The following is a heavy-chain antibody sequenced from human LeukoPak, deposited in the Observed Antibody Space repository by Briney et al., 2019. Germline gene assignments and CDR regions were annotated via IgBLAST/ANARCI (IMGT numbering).Heavy chain of an antibody. CDR3: AKYGNSGWVIDN. V-gene: IGHV4-59*08. CDR2: IYYTGAT. J-gene: IGHJ4*02. CDR1: GGSIGNNY. Sequence: PSETLSLTCTVSGGSIGNNYRTWIRQPPGKGLEYIGYIYYTGATNYNPSLKSRVTISVDTSKSQFSLKLSSVTAADTAVYFCAKYGNSGWVIDNWGQGALVTVSS. D-gene: IGHD6-19*01.